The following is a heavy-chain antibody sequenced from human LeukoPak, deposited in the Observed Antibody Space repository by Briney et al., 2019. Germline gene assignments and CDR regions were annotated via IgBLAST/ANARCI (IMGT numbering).Heavy chain of an antibody. Sequence: GGSLRLSCGASGFTFSNYGMLWVRQAPGKGLDWVAFIRYDGNNKLYADSVKGRSTISRDNSKNTLCLHINSLRAEDTAVYYCVKDNPLDYWGQGTLVIVSS. D-gene: IGHD1-14*01. CDR3: VKDNPLDY. CDR1: GFTFSNYG. J-gene: IGHJ4*02. CDR2: IRYDGNNK. V-gene: IGHV3-30*02.